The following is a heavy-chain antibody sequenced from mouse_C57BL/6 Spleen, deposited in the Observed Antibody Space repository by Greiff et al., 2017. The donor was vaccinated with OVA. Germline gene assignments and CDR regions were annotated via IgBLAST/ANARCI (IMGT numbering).Heavy chain of an antibody. V-gene: IGHV7-3*01. CDR1: GFTFTDYY. CDR3: ASLYYGSSSFAY. CDR2: IRNKANGYTT. Sequence: EVNLVESGGGLVQPGGSLSLSCAASGFTFTDYYMSWVRQPPGKALEWLGFIRNKANGYTTEYSASVKGRFTISRDNSQSILYLQMNALRAEDSATYYCASLYYGSSSFAYWGQGTLVTVSA. J-gene: IGHJ3*01. D-gene: IGHD1-1*01.